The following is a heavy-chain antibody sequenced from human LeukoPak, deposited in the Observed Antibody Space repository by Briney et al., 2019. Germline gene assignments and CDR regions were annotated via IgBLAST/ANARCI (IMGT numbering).Heavy chain of an antibody. V-gene: IGHV3-7*01. CDR3: ARPGGPYSSGWYGNWFDP. J-gene: IGHJ5*02. D-gene: IGHD6-19*01. CDR1: GFTFSSYG. Sequence: GGSLRLSCAASGFTFSSYGMSWVRQAPGKGLEWVANIKQDGSEKYYVDSVKGRFTISRDNAKNSLYLQMNSLRAEDTAVYYCARPGGPYSSGWYGNWFDPWGQGTLVTVSS. CDR2: IKQDGSEK.